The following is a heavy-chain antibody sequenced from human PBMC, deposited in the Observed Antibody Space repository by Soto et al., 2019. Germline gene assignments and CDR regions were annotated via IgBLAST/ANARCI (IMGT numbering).Heavy chain of an antibody. CDR2: IYASGTT. Sequence: QVRLQESGPGLVKPSETLSLTCTVSGASISNYYWSWIRQPAGKGLECLGRIYASGTTTYNPSLRSRVTMSVDTSKNQFSLNLNSVTAADTAVYYCARESRSELGTVECWGQGTLVTVSS. D-gene: IGHD1-1*01. CDR3: ARESRSELGTVEC. J-gene: IGHJ4*02. CDR1: GASISNYY. V-gene: IGHV4-4*07.